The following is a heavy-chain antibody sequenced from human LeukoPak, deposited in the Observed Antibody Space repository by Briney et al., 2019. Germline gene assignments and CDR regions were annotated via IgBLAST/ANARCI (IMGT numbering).Heavy chain of an antibody. J-gene: IGHJ3*02. CDR1: GFTFSSYA. CDR2: ISSSGRTI. CDR3: ARDFSGSSTSDAFDI. Sequence: RPGASLRLSCAASGFTFSSYAMSSVRQAPGKGLEWVSYISSSGRTIYYADSVKGRFTISRDNAKNSMYLQMNSLRADDTAVYYCARDFSGSSTSDAFDIWGQGTMVTVSS. D-gene: IGHD2-2*01. V-gene: IGHV3-48*03.